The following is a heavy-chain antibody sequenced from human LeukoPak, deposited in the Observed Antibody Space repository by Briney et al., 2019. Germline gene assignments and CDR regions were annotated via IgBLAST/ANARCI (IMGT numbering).Heavy chain of an antibody. V-gene: IGHV1-69*05. CDR2: INPIFGAA. CDR1: GGTFSSYA. J-gene: IGHJ4*02. D-gene: IGHD3-22*01. CDR3: GAGTLGTSSGYYETAY. Sequence: SVKVSCKASGGTFSSYAISWVRQAPGQGLEWMGRINPIFGAANYAQKFQGRVTITTDKSTSPAYMELSILRSEDQAVYYCGAGTLGTSSGYYETAYWGQGTLVTVSS.